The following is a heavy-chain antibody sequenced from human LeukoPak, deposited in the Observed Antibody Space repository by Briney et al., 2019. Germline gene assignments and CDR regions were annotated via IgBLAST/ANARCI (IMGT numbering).Heavy chain of an antibody. CDR1: GGSISSYY. V-gene: IGHV4-4*07. Sequence: SETLSLTCTVSGGSISSYYWSWIRQPVGKGLEWIGRIYTSGSTNYNPSLKSRVTMSVDTSKNQFSLKLSSVTAADTAVYYCARGRAALSPYNWFDPWGQGTLVTVSS. CDR3: ARGRAALSPYNWFDP. D-gene: IGHD3-16*02. J-gene: IGHJ5*02. CDR2: IYTSGST.